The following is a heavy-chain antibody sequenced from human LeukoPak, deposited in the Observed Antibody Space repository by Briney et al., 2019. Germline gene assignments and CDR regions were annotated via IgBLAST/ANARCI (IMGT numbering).Heavy chain of an antibody. D-gene: IGHD6-6*01. J-gene: IGHJ4*02. CDR2: IYTSGST. CDR1: GGSISSYY. CDR3: ASGSIAARR. V-gene: IGHV4-4*09. Sequence: SETLFLTCTVSGGSISSYYWSWIRQPPGQGLEWIGDIYTSGSTNYNPSLKSRVTISVNTSKNQFSLKLSSVTAADTAVYYCASGSIAARRWGQGTLVTVSA.